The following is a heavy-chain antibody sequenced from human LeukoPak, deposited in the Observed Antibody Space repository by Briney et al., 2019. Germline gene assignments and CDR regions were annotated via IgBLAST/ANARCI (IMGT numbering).Heavy chain of an antibody. Sequence: PGGSLRLSCSASGFIVSSNYMSWVRQAPGKGLEWVSVIYTADVTCCAAGTTFYAEDVKGRFTISRDNSKNTIYLQINSLRGDDTAVYYCASSFDRDSTGYDRPPGSWGQGTLVTVSS. V-gene: IGHV3-53*05. J-gene: IGHJ5*02. CDR2: IYTADVTCCAAGTT. CDR3: ASSFDRDSTGYDRPPGS. CDR1: GFIVSSNY. D-gene: IGHD3-22*01.